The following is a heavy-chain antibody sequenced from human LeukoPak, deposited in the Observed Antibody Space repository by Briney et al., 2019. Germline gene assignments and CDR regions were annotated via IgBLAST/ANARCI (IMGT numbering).Heavy chain of an antibody. Sequence: GGSLRLSCAASGVPFSTFDMHWVRQGTGKGLEWVSGIGTAGDTHYPDSVKGRFTISRENAKNSLCLQMNSLRAADTAVYYCARAGQWFSDAYDIWGQGTMVTVSS. CDR1: GVPFSTFD. CDR2: IGTAGDT. V-gene: IGHV3-13*01. D-gene: IGHD3-10*01. CDR3: ARAGQWFSDAYDI. J-gene: IGHJ3*02.